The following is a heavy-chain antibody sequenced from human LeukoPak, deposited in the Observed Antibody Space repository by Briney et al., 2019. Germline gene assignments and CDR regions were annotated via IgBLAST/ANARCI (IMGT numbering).Heavy chain of an antibody. CDR2: ISAYNGNT. V-gene: IGHV1-18*01. D-gene: IGHD1-26*01. CDR1: GYIFTTYD. CDR3: VKDRSGTYSFDS. J-gene: IGHJ4*02. Sequence: ASVKVSCKASGYIFTTYDISWVRQAPGQGLEWMGWISAYNGNTNYAQKLQGRVTMTTDASTSTAYMELRSLRPEDTAVYYCVKDRSGTYSFDSWGQGTLVTVSS.